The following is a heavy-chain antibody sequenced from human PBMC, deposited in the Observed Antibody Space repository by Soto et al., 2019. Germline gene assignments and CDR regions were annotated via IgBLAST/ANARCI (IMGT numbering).Heavy chain of an antibody. CDR2: IDSDGNYT. CDR1: GFTFSSYW. CDR3: VRDDVGVGIDY. Sequence: EVQLVESGGGLVQPGGSLRLSCAASGFTFSSYWMHWVRQVPGKGLVWVSQIDSDGNYTTYADSVKGRFTISSDNAKNTVYLQMNSLRAEDTAVYYCVRDDVGVGIDYWGLGTLVTVSS. D-gene: IGHD1-26*01. V-gene: IGHV3-74*03. J-gene: IGHJ4*02.